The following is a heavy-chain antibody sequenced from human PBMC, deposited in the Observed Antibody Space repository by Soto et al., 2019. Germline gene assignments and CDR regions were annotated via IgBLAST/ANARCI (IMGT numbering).Heavy chain of an antibody. CDR1: GLSLNNYA. CDR2: IDVLDGA. Sequence: EVQILESGGDLVQPGGSLRLSCVVSGLSLNNYAIAWVRHAPGKGLEFVSTIDVLDGAWYSDSGRGRLAISRDGSRNTVYLQMSSLRVEDTAIYFCSDWRAGGPVNLDHWGPGTRVTVSS. V-gene: IGHV3-23*01. D-gene: IGHD2-15*01. CDR3: SDWRAGGPVNLDH. J-gene: IGHJ4*02.